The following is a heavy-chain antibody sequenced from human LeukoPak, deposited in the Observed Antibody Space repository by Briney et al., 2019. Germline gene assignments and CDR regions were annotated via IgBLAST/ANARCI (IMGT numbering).Heavy chain of an antibody. D-gene: IGHD3-22*01. CDR3: ARLSETAAYYYSSGYYYLGY. CDR1: GYTFGRYD. Sequence: ASVKVSCKASGYTFGRYDINWVRKATGQGLEWMGWMNPGSGNTGYAQRFKGRVTMTRDTSISTAYMQLSGLRSEDSAVYYCARLSETAAYYYSSGYYYLGYWGRGTLVTVDS. V-gene: IGHV1-8*01. J-gene: IGHJ4*02. CDR2: MNPGSGNT.